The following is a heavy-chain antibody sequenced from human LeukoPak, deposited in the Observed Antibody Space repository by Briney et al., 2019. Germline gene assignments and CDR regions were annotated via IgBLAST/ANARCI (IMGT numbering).Heavy chain of an antibody. CDR3: ARSRRIQLWWYLDY. D-gene: IGHD5-18*01. J-gene: IGHJ4*02. V-gene: IGHV1-2*02. CDR2: INPNSGGT. Sequence: ASVKVSCKASGYTFTGYYMHWVRQAPGQGLEWMGWINPNSGGTNYAQKFQGRGTMTRDTSSSTAYMELSRLRSDDTAVYYCARSRRIQLWWYLDYWGQGTLVTVSS. CDR1: GYTFTGYY.